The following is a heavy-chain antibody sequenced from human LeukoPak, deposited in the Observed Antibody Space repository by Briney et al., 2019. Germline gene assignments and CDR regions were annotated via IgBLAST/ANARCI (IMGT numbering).Heavy chain of an antibody. J-gene: IGHJ6*03. D-gene: IGHD6-19*01. CDR2: IWYDGSNK. Sequence: GGSLRLSCAASGFTFSSYAMSWVREAPGKGLEWVAVIWYDGSNKYYADSVKGRFTISRDNSKNTLYLQMNSLRAEDTAVYYCARDGYSSGWYPDYYYYMDVWGKGTTVTVSS. CDR3: ARDGYSSGWYPDYYYYMDV. V-gene: IGHV3-33*08. CDR1: GFTFSSYA.